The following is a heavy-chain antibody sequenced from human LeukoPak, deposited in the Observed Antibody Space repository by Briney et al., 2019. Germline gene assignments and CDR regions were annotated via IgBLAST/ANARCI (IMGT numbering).Heavy chain of an antibody. D-gene: IGHD2-2*01. V-gene: IGHV4-34*01. CDR3: ARDPYCSSTSCYLWFDP. CDR2: INHSGST. J-gene: IGHJ5*02. CDR1: GGSFSGYY. Sequence: SETLSLTCAVYGGSFSGYYWSWIRQPPGKGLEWIGEINHSGSTNYNPSLKSRVTISVDTSKNQFSLKLSSVTAADTAVYYCARDPYCSSTSCYLWFDPWGQGTLVTVSS.